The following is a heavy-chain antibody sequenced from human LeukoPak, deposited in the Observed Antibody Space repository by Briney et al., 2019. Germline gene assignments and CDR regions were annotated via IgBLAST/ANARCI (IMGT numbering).Heavy chain of an antibody. CDR2: ISAYNGNT. D-gene: IGHD3-10*01. CDR1: GYTFTSYG. J-gene: IGHJ6*03. Sequence: ASVKVSCKASGYTFTSYGISWVRQAPGQGLEWMGWISAYNGNTNYAQKLQGRVTMTRDTSTSTVYMELSSLRSEDTAVYYCARGVPSPFGYYYYMDVWGKGTTVTISS. V-gene: IGHV1-18*01. CDR3: ARGVPSPFGYYYYMDV.